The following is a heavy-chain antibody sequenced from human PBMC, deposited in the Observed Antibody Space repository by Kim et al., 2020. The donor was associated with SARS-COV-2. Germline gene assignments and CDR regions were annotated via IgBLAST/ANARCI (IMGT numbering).Heavy chain of an antibody. Sequence: GGSLRLSCAASGFTFDDYAMHWVRQAPGKGLEWVAGLSWNSGSIDYADSVKGRFTISRDNSENSLFLQMNSLRPEDTALYYCASDFYSGAGGFYDSWGQGTLVTVSS. CDR2: LSWNSGSI. V-gene: IGHV3-9*01. J-gene: IGHJ4*01. CDR1: GFTFDDYA. D-gene: IGHD3-10*01. CDR3: ASDFYSGAGGFYDS.